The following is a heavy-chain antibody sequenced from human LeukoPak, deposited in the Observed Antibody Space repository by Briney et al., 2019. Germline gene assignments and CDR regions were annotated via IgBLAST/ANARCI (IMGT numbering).Heavy chain of an antibody. D-gene: IGHD3-10*01. CDR3: ARGQRLLWFGELLSQFDY. V-gene: IGHV7-4-1*02. Sequence: ASVKVSCKASGYTFTSYAMNWVRQAPGQGLEWMGWINTNTGNPTYAQGFTGRFVFSLDTSVSTAYLQISSLKAEDTAVYYCARGQRLLWFGELLSQFDYWGKGTLVTVSS. J-gene: IGHJ4*02. CDR2: INTNTGNP. CDR1: GYTFTSYA.